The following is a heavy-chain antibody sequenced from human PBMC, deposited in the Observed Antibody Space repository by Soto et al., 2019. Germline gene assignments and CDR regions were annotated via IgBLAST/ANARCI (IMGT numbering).Heavy chain of an antibody. D-gene: IGHD2-15*01. CDR1: GYTLTSYP. CDR3: PREIVVVVAATRPLDAFDI. Sequence: ASVKVSCTASGYTLTSYPMHWVRQAPGQALEWMGIINPSGGSTSYAQKFQGSVTMTRDTSTSTAYMELSSLRSEDTAVYYCPREIVVVVAATRPLDAFDIWGQGVMPTVSS. CDR2: INPSGGST. J-gene: IGHJ3*02. V-gene: IGHV1-46*01.